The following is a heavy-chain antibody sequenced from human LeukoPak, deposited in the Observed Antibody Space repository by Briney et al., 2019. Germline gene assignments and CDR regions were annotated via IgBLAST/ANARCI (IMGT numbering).Heavy chain of an antibody. CDR1: GFTMSNNY. V-gene: IGHV3-66*01. CDR2: IYDGGIT. Sequence: GGSLRLSCAASGFTMSNNYMSWVRQAPGKGPEWVSVIYDGGITYYTDSVKGRFTISRDDSKNTLHLQMNSLRVDDTAAYYCARDRDYAGSGSPDSWGQGTLVTVSS. J-gene: IGHJ4*02. CDR3: ARDRDYAGSGSPDS. D-gene: IGHD3-10*01.